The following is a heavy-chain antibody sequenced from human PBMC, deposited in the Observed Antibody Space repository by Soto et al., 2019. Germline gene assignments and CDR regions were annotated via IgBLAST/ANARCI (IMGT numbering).Heavy chain of an antibody. CDR1: GFSFSTST. CDR2: IGRTGIDR. J-gene: IGHJ4*02. Sequence: EVQLVESGGGLVKPGGSLRLSCAASGFSFSTSTMNWVRQAPGKGLEFVSSIGRTGIDRYYIDSVKGRFTISRDNAQNSLYQQMNSLRAGDTALYYCVCDDNRRYWGQGTLVTVSS. D-gene: IGHD1-1*01. CDR3: VCDDNRRY. V-gene: IGHV3-21*01.